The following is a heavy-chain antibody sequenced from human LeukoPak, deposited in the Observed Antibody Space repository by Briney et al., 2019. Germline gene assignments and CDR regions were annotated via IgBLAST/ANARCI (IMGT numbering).Heavy chain of an antibody. D-gene: IGHD6-19*01. CDR2: ISASGGST. V-gene: IGHV3-23*01. J-gene: IGHJ4*02. CDR1: GFTFSNYA. Sequence: GGSLRLSCAASGFTFSNYAMAWVRQAPGKGLEWVSGISASGGSTYYVDSVKGRFTISRDNSKNTLYLQMNTLRAEDTAVYYCAKDDGYSSGWFDYWGQGTLVTVSS. CDR3: AKDDGYSSGWFDY.